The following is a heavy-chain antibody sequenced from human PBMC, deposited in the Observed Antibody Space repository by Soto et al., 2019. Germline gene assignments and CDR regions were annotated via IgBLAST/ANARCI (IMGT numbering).Heavy chain of an antibody. CDR2: ISGSGGST. CDR3: AKRGRGAVAFDY. V-gene: IGHV3-23*01. J-gene: IGHJ4*02. D-gene: IGHD6-19*01. Sequence: EVQLLESGGGLVQPGGSLRLSCAASGFTFRSKARSGVRQAPGRGLDWVSNISGSGGSTYYADSVKGRFTISRDNSKNMLHLQMNSLRVEDTAVYYCAKRGRGAVAFDYWGQGTLVTVSS. CDR1: GFTFRSKA.